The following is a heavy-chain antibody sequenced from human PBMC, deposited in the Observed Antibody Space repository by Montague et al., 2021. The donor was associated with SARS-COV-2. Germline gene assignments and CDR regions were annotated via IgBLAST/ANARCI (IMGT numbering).Heavy chain of an antibody. V-gene: IGHV3-33*01. CDR2: MWYDGTSD. Sequence: SLRLSCAAVGFSFGSHGLHWVRQAPGEGLEWVAVMWYDGTSDYYANSVKGRFIISRDNSKNTLDLQMNSLREEDTGTYYGGRNPQYDRWYFDLWGRGTLVTVSS. J-gene: IGHJ2*01. CDR3: GRNPQYDRWYFDL. CDR1: GFSFGSHG. D-gene: IGHD3-16*01.